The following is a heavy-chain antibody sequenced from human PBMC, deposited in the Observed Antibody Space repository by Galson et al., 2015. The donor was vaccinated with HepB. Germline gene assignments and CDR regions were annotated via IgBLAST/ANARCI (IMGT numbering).Heavy chain of an antibody. D-gene: IGHD4-17*01. CDR1: GGTFSSYT. J-gene: IGHJ2*01. V-gene: IGHV1-69*04. CDR2: IIPILGIA. Sequence: SVKVSCKASGGTFSSYTISWVRQAPGQGLEWMGRIIPILGIANYAQKFQGRVTITADKSTSTAYMELSSLRSEDTAVYYCARDSSYGDYVFWYFDLWGRGTLVTVSS. CDR3: ARDSSYGDYVFWYFDL.